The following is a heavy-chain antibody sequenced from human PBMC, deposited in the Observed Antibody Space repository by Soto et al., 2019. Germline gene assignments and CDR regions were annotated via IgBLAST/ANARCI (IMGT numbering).Heavy chain of an antibody. V-gene: IGHV3-48*03. CDR3: TRGGTIFGVVTIGFDY. CDR1: GFTFSNYE. CDR2: ISSSGTTR. J-gene: IGHJ4*02. D-gene: IGHD3-3*01. Sequence: GGSLRLSXAASGFTFSNYEMNWVRQAPGKGLEWVSYISSSGTTRYYAASVKGRFTISRDNAENALYLQMNSLRAEDTAVYYCTRGGTIFGVVTIGFDYWGQGTLVTVSS.